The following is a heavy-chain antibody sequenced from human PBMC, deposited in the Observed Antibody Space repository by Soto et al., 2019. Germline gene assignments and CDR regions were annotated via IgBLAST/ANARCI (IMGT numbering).Heavy chain of an antibody. V-gene: IGHV3-23*01. Sequence: GSRRLSCAASGFSIGSYVLSWVRQATGKGLEWVPTICGSDGKTFYADSVKGRFSISRDTSQSTLYLQMNSLRADDTAMYYCARWSYLDYWGQGTRVTVSS. J-gene: IGHJ4*02. CDR2: ICGSDGKT. D-gene: IGHD3-3*01. CDR1: GFSIGSYV. CDR3: ARWSYLDY.